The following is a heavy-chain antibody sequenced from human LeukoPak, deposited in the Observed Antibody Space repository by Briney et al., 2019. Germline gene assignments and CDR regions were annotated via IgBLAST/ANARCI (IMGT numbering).Heavy chain of an antibody. J-gene: IGHJ3*01. CDR2: IYNSGTT. Sequence: SETLSLTCTVSGGSISSTNYFWGWIRQPPGKGLEWIGSIYNSGTTYYNPSLKSRVTISLDTSKNQFSLTLSSVIAADTAVYYCARDHGGNGHDAFDLWGQGTMVTVSS. CDR1: GGSISSTNYF. V-gene: IGHV4-39*07. D-gene: IGHD4-23*01. CDR3: ARDHGGNGHDAFDL.